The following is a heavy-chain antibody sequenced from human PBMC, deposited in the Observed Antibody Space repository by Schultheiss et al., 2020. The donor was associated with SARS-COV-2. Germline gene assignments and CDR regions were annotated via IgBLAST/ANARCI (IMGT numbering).Heavy chain of an antibody. J-gene: IGHJ5*02. Sequence: ASVKVSCKASGYTFTSYDINWVRQATGQGLEWMGWMNPNSGNTGYAQKFQGRVTMTRDTSISTAYMELSRLRSDDTAVYFCARTYGSGSYSSFSPWGQGTLVTVSS. CDR1: GYTFTSYD. D-gene: IGHD3-10*01. V-gene: IGHV1-8*01. CDR2: MNPNSGNT. CDR3: ARTYGSGSYSSFSP.